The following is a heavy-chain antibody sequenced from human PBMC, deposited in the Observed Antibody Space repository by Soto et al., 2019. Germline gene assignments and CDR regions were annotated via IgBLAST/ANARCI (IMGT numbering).Heavy chain of an antibody. CDR1: GFPFTSYG. D-gene: IGHD3-10*01. J-gene: IGHJ4*02. V-gene: IGHV3-30*03. CDR3: VGGQYYFDY. Sequence: QVPLVESGGGVVQPGRSLRLSCAASGFPFTSYGMHWVREGRDKGLEWVAIISYDGSDKYYADSVKGRFTISRDNSKNTLYLQMNSLRPEDTALYYCVGGQYYFDYRGQGTLVIVSS. CDR2: ISYDGSDK.